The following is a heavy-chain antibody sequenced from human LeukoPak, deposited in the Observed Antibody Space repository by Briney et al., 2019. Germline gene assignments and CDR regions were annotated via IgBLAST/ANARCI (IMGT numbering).Heavy chain of an antibody. CDR3: ARGYYDILTGYSRTWFDP. V-gene: IGHV1-3*01. Sequence: ASVTVSCKASGNTFSRYAMHWVRQAPGQRLEWMGWINAGNGNRKYSQRFQGRVTITRDTSASTAYMELSSLRSEDTAVYYCARGYYDILTGYSRTWFDPWGQGTLVTVSS. D-gene: IGHD3-9*01. CDR1: GNTFSRYA. CDR2: INAGNGNR. J-gene: IGHJ5*02.